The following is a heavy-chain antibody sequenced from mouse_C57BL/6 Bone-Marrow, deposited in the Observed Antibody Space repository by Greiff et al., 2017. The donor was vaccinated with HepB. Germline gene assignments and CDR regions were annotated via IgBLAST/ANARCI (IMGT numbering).Heavy chain of an antibody. Sequence: VKLMESGPGLVAPSQSLSITCTVSGFSFTSYGVHWVRQPPGKGLEWLVVIWSDGSTTYNSALKSKLSISKDNSKSQVFLKMHSLQTDDTAMYYCARHGNYYGSSHGYFDVWGTGTTVTVSA. CDR1: GFSFTSYG. CDR2: IWSDGST. CDR3: ARHGNYYGSSHGYFDV. V-gene: IGHV2-6-1*01. D-gene: IGHD1-1*01. J-gene: IGHJ1*03.